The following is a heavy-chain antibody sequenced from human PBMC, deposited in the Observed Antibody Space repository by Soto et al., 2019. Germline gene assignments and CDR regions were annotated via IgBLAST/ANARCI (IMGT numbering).Heavy chain of an antibody. Sequence: GEPLKMSCKASDTTHWIGWVRQKPGKGLEWMGIIYPGGSDTKYSPSFESRVTISLDRSQNQFSLKLESVSAADTAVYYCARSLLTRIRGATIPYYSVMDVWGQGTTVTVSS. D-gene: IGHD3-10*01. CDR3: ARSLLTRIRGATIPYYSVMDV. CDR1: DTTHW. CDR2: IYPGGSDT. V-gene: IGHV5-51*01. J-gene: IGHJ6*02.